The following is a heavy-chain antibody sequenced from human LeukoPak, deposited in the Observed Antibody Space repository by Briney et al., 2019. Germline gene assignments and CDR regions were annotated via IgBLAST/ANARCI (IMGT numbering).Heavy chain of an antibody. J-gene: IGHJ6*02. Sequence: PGGSLRLSCAASGFTFSSYAMSWVRQAPGKGLEWVSAISGSGGSTYYADSVKGRFTISRDNSKNTLYLQMNSLRAEDTAVYYCAKAGYVLLLETHHNYGMGVWGQGTTVTVSS. CDR3: AKAGYVLLLETHHNYGMGV. CDR2: ISGSGGST. CDR1: GFTFSSYA. D-gene: IGHD3-10*01. V-gene: IGHV3-23*01.